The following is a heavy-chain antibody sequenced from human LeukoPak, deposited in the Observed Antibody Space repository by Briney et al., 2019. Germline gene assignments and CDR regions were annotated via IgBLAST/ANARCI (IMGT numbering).Heavy chain of an antibody. V-gene: IGHV1-8*01. CDR1: GYTFTSYD. CDR2: MNPNSGNT. D-gene: IGHD2-2*02. Sequence: GASVKVSCKASGYTFTSYDINWVRQATGQGLEWMGWMNPNSGNTGYAQKFQGRVTITRNTSISTNYMELSSLRSEDTAVYYCTRSAYCSSTSCYKDWYIPQNWFDPWGQGTLVTVSS. J-gene: IGHJ5*02. CDR3: TRSAYCSSTSCYKDWYIPQNWFDP.